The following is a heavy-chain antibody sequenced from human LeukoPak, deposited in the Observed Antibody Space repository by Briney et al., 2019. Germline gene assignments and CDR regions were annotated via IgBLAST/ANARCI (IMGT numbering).Heavy chain of an antibody. J-gene: IGHJ4*02. CDR2: INSDGSST. V-gene: IGHV3-74*01. CDR1: GFTVSIYW. Sequence: GGSLRLSCAASGFTVSIYWVHWVRQAPGKGLVWVSSINSDGSSTSYADSVKGRFTISRDNAKNTLYLQMNTLRAEATAVYYCASLDYWGQGTPVTVSS. CDR3: ASLDY.